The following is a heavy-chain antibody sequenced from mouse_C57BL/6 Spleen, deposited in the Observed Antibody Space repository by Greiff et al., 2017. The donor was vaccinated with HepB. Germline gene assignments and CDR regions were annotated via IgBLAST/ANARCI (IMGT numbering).Heavy chain of an antibody. V-gene: IGHV1-26*01. CDR1: GYTFTDYY. J-gene: IGHJ3*01. D-gene: IGHD4-1*01. CDR2: INPNNGDT. Sequence: EVQLQQSGPELVKPGASVKISCKASGYTFTDYYMNWVKQSHGKSLEWIGYINPNNGDTSYNQKFKGKATLTVDKSSSTAYMELRSQTSEDSAVYYCARDWSWFAYWGQGAMVTVSA. CDR3: ARDWSWFAY.